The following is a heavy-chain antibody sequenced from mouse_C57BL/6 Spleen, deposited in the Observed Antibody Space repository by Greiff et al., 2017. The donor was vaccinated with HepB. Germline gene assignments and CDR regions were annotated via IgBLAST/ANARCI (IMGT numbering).Heavy chain of an antibody. CDR2: IYIGNGYT. J-gene: IGHJ2*01. V-gene: IGHV1-58*01. CDR1: GYTFTSYG. Sequence: VQLQQSGAELVRPGSSVKMSCKTSGYTFTSYGINWVKQRPGQGLEWIGYIYIGNGYTEYNEKFKGKATLTSDTSSSTAYMQLSSLTSEDSAIYFCASLGFYYYGSSLYYFDYWGQGTTLTVSS. D-gene: IGHD1-1*01. CDR3: ASLGFYYYGSSLYYFDY.